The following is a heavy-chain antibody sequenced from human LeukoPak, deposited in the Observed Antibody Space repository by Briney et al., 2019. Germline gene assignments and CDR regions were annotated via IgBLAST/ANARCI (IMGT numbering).Heavy chain of an antibody. D-gene: IGHD1-7*01. CDR2: IYYSGST. V-gene: IGHV4-59*12. CDR3: AREQRRTTHWEDY. Sequence: SETLSLTCTVSGGSISSYYWSWIRQPPGKGLEWIGYIYYSGSTNYNPSLKSRVTISVDTSKNQFSLKLSSVTAADTAVYYCAREQRRTTHWEDYWGQGTLVTVSS. J-gene: IGHJ4*02. CDR1: GGSISSYY.